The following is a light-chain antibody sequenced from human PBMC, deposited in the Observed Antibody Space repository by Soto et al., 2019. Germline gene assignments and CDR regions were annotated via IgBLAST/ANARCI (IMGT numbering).Light chain of an antibody. CDR1: NSDLGTYNL. Sequence: QSVLTQPASVSGSPGQSITISCTGTNSDLGTYNLVSWYQQLPGKAPKTIIYEVTKRPSGVSKRFSGSKSGNTASLTISGLQAEDEADYYCCSYTSTNTLGGVFGTGTKVTVL. J-gene: IGLJ1*01. CDR2: EVT. CDR3: CSYTSTNTLGGV. V-gene: IGLV2-14*02.